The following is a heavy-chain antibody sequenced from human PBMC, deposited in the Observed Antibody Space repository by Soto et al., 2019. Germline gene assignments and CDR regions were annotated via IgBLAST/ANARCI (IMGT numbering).Heavy chain of an antibody. CDR1: GFTFSSYA. V-gene: IGHV3-23*01. CDR2: ISGSGGST. J-gene: IGHJ4*02. Sequence: LRLSCAASGFTFSSYAMSWVRQAPGKGLEWVSAISGSGGSTYYADSVKGRFTISRDNSKNTLYLQMNSLRAEDTAVYFCAKGDCSGGRCYRGFDYWGQGTLVTVSS. D-gene: IGHD2-15*01. CDR3: AKGDCSGGRCYRGFDY.